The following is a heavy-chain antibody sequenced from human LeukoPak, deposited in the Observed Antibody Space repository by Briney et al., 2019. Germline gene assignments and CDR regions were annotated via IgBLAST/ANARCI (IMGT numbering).Heavy chain of an antibody. CDR1: GGTFSSYA. D-gene: IGHD3-9*01. CDR3: ARGLKLRYFDWLLYYYYYMDV. V-gene: IGHV1-8*02. Sequence: ASVKVSCKASGGTFSSYAINWVRQATGQGLEWMGWMNPNSGNTGYAQKFQGRVTMTRNTSISTAYMELSSLRSEDTAVYYCARGLKLRYFDWLLYYYYYMDVWGKGTTVTISS. CDR2: MNPNSGNT. J-gene: IGHJ6*03.